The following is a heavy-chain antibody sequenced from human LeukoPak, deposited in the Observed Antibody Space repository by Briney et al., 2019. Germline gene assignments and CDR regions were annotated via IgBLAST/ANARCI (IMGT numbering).Heavy chain of an antibody. Sequence: PGGSLRLSCAASGFTFSSYWMSWVRQAPGKGLEWVANIKQDGSEKYYVDSVKGRFTISRDNAKNSLYLQMSSLRAEDTAVYYCARASSDGVVPAATSFDFWGQGTLVTVSS. V-gene: IGHV3-7*01. CDR2: IKQDGSEK. D-gene: IGHD2-2*01. CDR3: ARASSDGVVPAATSFDF. CDR1: GFTFSSYW. J-gene: IGHJ4*02.